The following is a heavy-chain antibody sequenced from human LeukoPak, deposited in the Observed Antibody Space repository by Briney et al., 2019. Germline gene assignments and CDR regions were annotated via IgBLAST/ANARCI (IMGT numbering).Heavy chain of an antibody. Sequence: GRSLRLSCAASGSPFSTYWITWVRQAPGKGLEWVANIKNDGSEKYYVDSVKGRFTISRDNAENSLFLQMNSLRVEHTAIYYCTRDSGLTGYDLLDYWGQGTLVTVSS. CDR2: IKNDGSEK. CDR3: TRDSGLTGYDLLDY. D-gene: IGHD5-12*01. J-gene: IGHJ4*02. CDR1: GSPFSTYW. V-gene: IGHV3-7*01.